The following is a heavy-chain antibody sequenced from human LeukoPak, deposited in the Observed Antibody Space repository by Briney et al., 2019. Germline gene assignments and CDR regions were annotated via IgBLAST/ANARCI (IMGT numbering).Heavy chain of an antibody. D-gene: IGHD3-22*01. CDR1: GFAFISYW. V-gene: IGHV3-74*01. J-gene: IGHJ4*02. CDR3: ARGHHYYDSSAYYY. Sequence: GGSLRLSCAASGFAFISYWMHWVRHAPGKGLVWVSRINSDGSTTSYAASVKGRFTISRDTAKNTLYLQMNSLRAEDTAVYYCARGHHYYDSSAYYYWGQGTLVTVSS. CDR2: INSDGSTT.